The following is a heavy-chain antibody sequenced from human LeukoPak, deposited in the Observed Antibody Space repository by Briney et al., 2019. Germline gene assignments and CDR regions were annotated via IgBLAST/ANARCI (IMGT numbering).Heavy chain of an antibody. V-gene: IGHV3-30*04. J-gene: IGHJ6*02. CDR3: ARISSGWYFNYYYGMDV. D-gene: IGHD6-19*01. CDR1: GFTFSSYA. CDR2: ISYDGSNK. Sequence: GGSLRLSCAASGFTFSSYAMHWVRQAPGKGLEWVAVISYDGSNKYYADSVKGRFTISRDNSKNTLYLQMNSLRAEDTAVYYCARISSGWYFNYYYGMDVWGQGTTVTVSS.